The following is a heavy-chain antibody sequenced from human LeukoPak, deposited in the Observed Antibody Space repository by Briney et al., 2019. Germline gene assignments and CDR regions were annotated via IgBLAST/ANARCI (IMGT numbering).Heavy chain of an antibody. CDR2: INPNSGGT. V-gene: IGHV1-2*02. J-gene: IGHJ5*02. Sequence: GASVKVSCKASGYTFTGYYTHWVRQAPGQGLEWMGWINPNSGGTNYAQKFQGRVTMTRDTSISTAYMELSRLRSDDTAVYYCARVDNWNYSYWFDPWGQGTLVTVSS. D-gene: IGHD1-7*01. CDR1: GYTFTGYY. CDR3: ARVDNWNYSYWFDP.